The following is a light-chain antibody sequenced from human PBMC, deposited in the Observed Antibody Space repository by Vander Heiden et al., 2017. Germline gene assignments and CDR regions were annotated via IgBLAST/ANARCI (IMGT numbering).Light chain of an antibody. Sequence: QAALTQPASVSGSPGKTITISCTAASRCVGGYTYVSWYKKDPGKAPKLMIYEVSNRPSGVSNRLDGSRSGNTASLTISGRQAEDEADYYCSSYTNRNTLVVFGTGTKVTV. CDR3: SSYTNRNTLVV. CDR1: SRCVGGYTY. J-gene: IGLJ1*01. V-gene: IGLV2-14*01. CDR2: EVS.